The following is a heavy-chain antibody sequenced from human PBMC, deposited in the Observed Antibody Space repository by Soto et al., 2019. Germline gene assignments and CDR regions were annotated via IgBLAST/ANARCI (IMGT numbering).Heavy chain of an antibody. J-gene: IGHJ6*02. CDR3: ARDLWGYCGTDCYPLDV. CDR2: LYNAGST. Sequence: PSETLSLTCTVSGGSISGYYWSWIRQPPGKGLEWIGYLYNAGSTIYNPSLKSRVTISVDMSQNQFSLNLNYVTAADTAVYYCARDLWGYCGTDCYPLDVWGQRTTVTVSS. D-gene: IGHD2-21*02. V-gene: IGHV4-59*01. CDR1: GGSISGYY.